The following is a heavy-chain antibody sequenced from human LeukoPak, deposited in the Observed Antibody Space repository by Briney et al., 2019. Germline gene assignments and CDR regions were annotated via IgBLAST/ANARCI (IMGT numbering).Heavy chain of an antibody. CDR1: GGTFSSYA. D-gene: IGHD7-27*01. Sequence: SVKVSCKASGGTFSSYAISWVRQAPGQGLEWMGRIIPILGIANYAQKFQGRVTITADKSTSTAYMELSSLRSEDTAVYYCARVGVTGDQNFDYWGQGTLVTVSS. CDR3: ARVGVTGDQNFDY. CDR2: IIPILGIA. V-gene: IGHV1-69*04. J-gene: IGHJ4*02.